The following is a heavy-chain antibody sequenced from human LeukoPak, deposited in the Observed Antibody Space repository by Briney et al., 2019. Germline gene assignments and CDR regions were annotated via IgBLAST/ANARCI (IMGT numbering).Heavy chain of an antibody. CDR3: ARDLGDYWSGFRSYFFEY. CDR1: GGSISNSNYY. Sequence: SETLSLTCIVSGGSISNSNYYWGWIRQPPGKGLEWIGSISHGESTYYNASLKSRASISIDTSKNQFSLKLSSVTAADTAVYYCARDLGDYWSGFRSYFFEYWGQGTLVTVSS. V-gene: IGHV4-39*07. J-gene: IGHJ4*02. CDR2: ISHGEST. D-gene: IGHD3-3*01.